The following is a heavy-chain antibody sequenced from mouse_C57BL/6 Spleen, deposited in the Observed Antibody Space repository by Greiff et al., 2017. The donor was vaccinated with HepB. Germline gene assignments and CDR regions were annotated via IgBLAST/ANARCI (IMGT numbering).Heavy chain of an antibody. Sequence: EVQVVESGPGMVKPSQSLSLTCTVTGYSITSGYDWHWIRHFPGNKLEWMGYISYSGSTNYNPSLKSRISITHDTSKNHFFLKLNSVTTEDTATYYCARGGTGPFAYWGQGTLVTVSA. CDR2: ISYSGST. V-gene: IGHV3-1*01. J-gene: IGHJ3*01. CDR1: GYSITSGYD. CDR3: ARGGTGPFAY. D-gene: IGHD4-1*01.